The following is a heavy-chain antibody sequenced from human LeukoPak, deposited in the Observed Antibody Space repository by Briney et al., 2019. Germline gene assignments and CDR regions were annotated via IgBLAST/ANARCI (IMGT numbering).Heavy chain of an antibody. J-gene: IGHJ6*02. CDR2: INPSGGST. V-gene: IGHV1-46*01. CDR1: GYTFTSYF. D-gene: IGHD6-19*01. Sequence: ASVKVSCKASGYTFTSYFMHWVRQAPGQGPEWMGLINPSGGSTSYAQKFQGRVTMTRDMSTNTVYMDLSSLRSDDTTVYYCARDPCSGWQLDEFHYYGMDVWGQGTTVTVSS. CDR3: ARDPCSGWQLDEFHYYGMDV.